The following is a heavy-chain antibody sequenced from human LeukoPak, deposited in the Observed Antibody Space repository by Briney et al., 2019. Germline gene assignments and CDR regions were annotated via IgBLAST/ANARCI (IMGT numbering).Heavy chain of an antibody. Sequence: SVKVTCKASGGTFSSYAISWVRQAPGQGLEWMGGIIPIFGTANYAQKFQGRVTITTDESTSTAYMELSSLRSEDTAVYYCARGSIAARPGYYYYMDVWGKGTTVTVSS. CDR3: ARGSIAARPGYYYYMDV. D-gene: IGHD6-6*01. J-gene: IGHJ6*03. CDR1: GGTFSSYA. V-gene: IGHV1-69*05. CDR2: IIPIFGTA.